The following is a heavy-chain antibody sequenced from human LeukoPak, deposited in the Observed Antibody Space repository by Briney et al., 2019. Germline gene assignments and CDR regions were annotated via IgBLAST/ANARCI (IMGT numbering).Heavy chain of an antibody. D-gene: IGHD4-23*01. J-gene: IGHJ4*02. V-gene: IGHV4-59*12. CDR2: IYYSGST. CDR1: GGSISSYY. CDR3: ARGRTTVVTPYYFDY. Sequence: SETLSLTCTVSGGSISSYYWSWIRQPPGKGLEWIGSIYYSGSTYYNPSLKSRVTISVDTSKNQFSLKLSSVTAADTAVYYCARGRTTVVTPYYFDYWGQGTLVTVSS.